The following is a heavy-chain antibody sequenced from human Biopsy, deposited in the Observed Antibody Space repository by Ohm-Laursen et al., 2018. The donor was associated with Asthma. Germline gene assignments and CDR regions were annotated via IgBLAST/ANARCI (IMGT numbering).Heavy chain of an antibody. D-gene: IGHD1-26*01. CDR3: AKDVFPGWELRRGPDY. V-gene: IGHV3-30*18. CDR2: ISFDGSNK. Sequence: SLRLSCAASGFTFRKSAMHWVRQAPGKGLDWVAVISFDGSNKNYTDSVKGRFTIPRDNSRNTLHLQMNSLRAEDTAVYYCAKDVFPGWELRRGPDYWGQGTLVTVSS. CDR1: GFTFRKSA. J-gene: IGHJ4*02.